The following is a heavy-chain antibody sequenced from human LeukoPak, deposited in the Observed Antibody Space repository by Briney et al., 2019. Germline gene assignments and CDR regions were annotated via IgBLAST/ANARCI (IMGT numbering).Heavy chain of an antibody. D-gene: IGHD3-22*01. J-gene: IGHJ4*02. CDR3: ARGAGVSWYYYDSSGYHDY. Sequence: ASVKVSCKASGYTFTGYYMHWVRQAPGQGLEWMGLINPNSGGTNYAQKFQGRVTMTRDTSISTAYMELSRLRSDDTAVYYCARGAGVSWYYYDSSGYHDYWVEGRLVAVCS. CDR1: GYTFTGYY. CDR2: INPNSGGT. V-gene: IGHV1-2*06.